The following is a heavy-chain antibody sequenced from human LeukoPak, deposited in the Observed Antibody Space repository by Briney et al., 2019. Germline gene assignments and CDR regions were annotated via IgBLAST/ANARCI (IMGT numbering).Heavy chain of an antibody. V-gene: IGHV4-30-4*01. Sequence: SETLSLTCTVSGGSISSGDYYWSWIRQPPGKGLEWIGYIYYSGSTYYNPSLKSRVTISVDTSKNQFSLKLSSVTAADTAVYYCARELVLTNWFDPWGQGTLVTVSS. CDR2: IYYSGST. J-gene: IGHJ5*02. D-gene: IGHD6-6*01. CDR1: GGSISSGDYY. CDR3: ARELVLTNWFDP.